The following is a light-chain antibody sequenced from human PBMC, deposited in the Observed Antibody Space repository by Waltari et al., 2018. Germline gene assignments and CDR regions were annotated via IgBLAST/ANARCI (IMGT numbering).Light chain of an antibody. CDR3: CSYTSTTTV. V-gene: IGLV2-14*03. Sequence: QSALAQPASVSGSPGQSITISCTGRNSDIDDYNYVSWYQQHTGKAPKLIIYDITNRPSGVSNRFSGSKSGNTISLTISGLRAEDEAKYYCCSYTSTTTVFGGGTEVTVL. J-gene: IGLJ3*02. CDR2: DIT. CDR1: NSDIDDYNY.